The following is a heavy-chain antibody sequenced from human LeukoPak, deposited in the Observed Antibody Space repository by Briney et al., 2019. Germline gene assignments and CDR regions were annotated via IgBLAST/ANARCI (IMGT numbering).Heavy chain of an antibody. V-gene: IGHV4-34*01. J-gene: IGHJ2*01. CDR1: GGSFSDYY. CDR2: INHSGST. D-gene: IGHD4-17*01. Sequence: PSETLSLTCAVYGGSFSDYYWSWIRQPPGKGLEWIGEINHSGSTNYNPSLKSRVTISVDTSKNQFSLKLSSVTAADTSVYYCARTRTVTPAWWYFDLWAVAPWSLSPQ. CDR3: ARTRTVTPAWWYFDL.